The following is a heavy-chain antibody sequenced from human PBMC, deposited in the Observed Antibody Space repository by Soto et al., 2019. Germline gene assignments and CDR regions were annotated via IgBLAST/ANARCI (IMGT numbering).Heavy chain of an antibody. J-gene: IGHJ4*02. CDR2: TYYRSKWYN. D-gene: IGHD1-26*01. V-gene: IGHV6-1*01. CDR3: ARGEQYSGRIFDY. Sequence: PSQTLSLTCGLSGDSVSSNSAAWNWLRQSPSRGLEWLGRTYYRSKWYNDYAVSVESRITFNPDTSKNHFSLQLNFVTPEDTAVYFCARGEQYSGRIFDYWGQGTLVTVSS. CDR1: GDSVSSNSAA.